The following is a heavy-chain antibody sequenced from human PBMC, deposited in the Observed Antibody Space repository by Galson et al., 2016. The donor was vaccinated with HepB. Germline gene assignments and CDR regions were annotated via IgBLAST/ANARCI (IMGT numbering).Heavy chain of an antibody. CDR2: INNDGSDT. CDR1: GFTFSNYW. D-gene: IGHD2-15*01. V-gene: IGHV3-74*01. Sequence: SLRLSCAASGFTFSNYWIHWVRQAPGKGLVWVSRINNDGSDTAYADSVKGRFTLSRDNAKNTLYMQMNCLRAEDTALYYCVRDGSVAREDYWGQGTLVTVSS. CDR3: VRDGSVAREDY. J-gene: IGHJ4*02.